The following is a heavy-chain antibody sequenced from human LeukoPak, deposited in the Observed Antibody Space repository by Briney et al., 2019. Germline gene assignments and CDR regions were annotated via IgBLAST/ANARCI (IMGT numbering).Heavy chain of an antibody. J-gene: IGHJ3*02. CDR3: AGDREGVATITGAFDI. CDR2: IYHSGST. Sequence: SGTLSLTCAVSGGSISSSNWWSWVRQPPGKGLEWIGEIYHSGSTNYNPSLKSRVTISVDKSKNQFSLKLSSVTAADTAVYYCAGDREGVATITGAFDIWGQGTMVTVSS. CDR1: GGSISSSNW. D-gene: IGHD5-12*01. V-gene: IGHV4-4*02.